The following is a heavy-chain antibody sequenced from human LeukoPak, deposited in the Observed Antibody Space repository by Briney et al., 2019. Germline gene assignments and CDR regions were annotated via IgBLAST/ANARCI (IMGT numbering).Heavy chain of an antibody. CDR3: ARAPPLAYCGGDCYS. CDR1: GFTFSTYA. CDR2: ISGSVGAT. V-gene: IGHV3-23*01. J-gene: IGHJ4*02. D-gene: IGHD2-21*02. Sequence: PGGSLRLSCTASGFTFSTYAMSWVRQAPGKGLEWVSSISGSVGATYYADSVKGRFTISRDNSKNTLYLQMNSLRVEDTAVYYCARAPPLAYCGGDCYSWGQGTLVTVSS.